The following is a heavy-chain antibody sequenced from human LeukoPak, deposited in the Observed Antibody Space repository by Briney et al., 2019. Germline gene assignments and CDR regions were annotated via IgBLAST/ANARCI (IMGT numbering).Heavy chain of an antibody. D-gene: IGHD4-17*01. CDR1: GYTFTSYY. CDR3: ARRGSWDDYGDTDAFDI. CDR2: INPSGGST. V-gene: IGHV1-46*01. Sequence: ASVTVSCKASGYTFTSYYMHWVRQAPGQGLEWMGIINPSGGSTSYAQKFQGRVTMTRDTSTSTVYMELSSLRSEDTAVYYCARRGSWDDYGDTDAFDIWGEGTTVSVSS. J-gene: IGHJ3*02.